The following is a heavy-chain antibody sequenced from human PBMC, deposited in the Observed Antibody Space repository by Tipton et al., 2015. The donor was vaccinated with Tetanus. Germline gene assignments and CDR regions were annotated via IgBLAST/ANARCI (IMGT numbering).Heavy chain of an antibody. CDR1: GFIFNTYW. CDR2: IKYDESEK. V-gene: IGHV3-7*01. J-gene: IGHJ5*02. CDR3: ARGMSFDP. Sequence: SLRLSCSASGFIFNTYWMSWARQAPGKGLEWVANIKYDESEKYYVDSVKGRFTISRDNAKNSLYLQMNSLRVDDTAVYYCARGMSFDPWGQGTLVTVSS.